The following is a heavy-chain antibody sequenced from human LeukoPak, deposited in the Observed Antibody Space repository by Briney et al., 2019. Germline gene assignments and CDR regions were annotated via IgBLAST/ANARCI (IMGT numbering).Heavy chain of an antibody. CDR2: ISGSGGST. V-gene: IGHV3-23*01. CDR3: AKKDTGTSGYYNGVADY. J-gene: IGHJ4*02. CDR1: GFTFSSYA. Sequence: GGSLRLSCAASGFTFSSYAMSWVRQAPGKGLEWVSAISGSGGSTYYADSVKGRFTISRDNSKNTLYLQMNSLRAEDTAVYYCAKKDTGTSGYYNGVADYWGQGTLVTVSS. D-gene: IGHD3-3*01.